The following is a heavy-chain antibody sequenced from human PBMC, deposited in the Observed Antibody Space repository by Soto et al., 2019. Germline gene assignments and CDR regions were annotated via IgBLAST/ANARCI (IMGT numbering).Heavy chain of an antibody. CDR3: ARDSSSSGSFDY. CDR1: GFTFSSYG. D-gene: IGHD6-6*01. J-gene: IGHJ4*02. CDR2: IWYDGSNK. Sequence: QVQLVESGGGVVQPGRSLRLSCAASGFTFSSYGMHWVRQAPGKGLEWVAVIWYDGSNKYYADSVKGRFTISRDNSKNTLYLQMNSLRAEDTGVYYCARDSSSSGSFDYWGQGTLVTVSS. V-gene: IGHV3-33*01.